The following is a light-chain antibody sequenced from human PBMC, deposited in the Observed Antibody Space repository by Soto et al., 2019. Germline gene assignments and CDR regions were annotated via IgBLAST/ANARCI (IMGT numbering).Light chain of an antibody. CDR2: DIF. CDR3: QQYNSWPLT. Sequence: EIVLTQSPATLSLSPGERATLSCRASQSVKTFLVWYQLRPGQAPRLVIYDIFTRATGVPTRISGSGSGTEFTLTISSLQSEDFAVYYCQQYNSWPLTFGGGTKVDIK. CDR1: QSVKTF. V-gene: IGKV3D-15*01. J-gene: IGKJ4*01.